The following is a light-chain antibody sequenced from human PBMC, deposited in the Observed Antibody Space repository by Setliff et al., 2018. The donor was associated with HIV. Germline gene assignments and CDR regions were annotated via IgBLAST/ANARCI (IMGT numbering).Light chain of an antibody. CDR3: QQYNNWPET. CDR2: GAS. J-gene: IGKJ1*01. Sequence: EIVLPQSPGTLSLSPGERATLSCRASQSVSSSYLAWYQQKPGQAPRLLIYGASSRATGIPDRFSGSGSGTDFTLTISTLQTEDFAVYYCQQYNNWPETFGQGTKVDIK. CDR1: QSVSSSY. V-gene: IGKV3-20*01.